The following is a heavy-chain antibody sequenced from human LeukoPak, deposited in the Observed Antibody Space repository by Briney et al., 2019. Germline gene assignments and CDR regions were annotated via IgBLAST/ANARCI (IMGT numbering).Heavy chain of an antibody. CDR3: ARVRELGN. D-gene: IGHD1-26*01. CDR1: GLSFSGYY. CDR2: INHSGST. Sequence: PSETLSLTCAVYGLSFSGYYWSWIRQPPGKGLEWIGEINHSGSTNYNPSLKSRVTISVDTSKNQFSLKLSSVTAADTDVYYCARVRELGNWGQGTLVTVSS. V-gene: IGHV4-34*01. J-gene: IGHJ4*02.